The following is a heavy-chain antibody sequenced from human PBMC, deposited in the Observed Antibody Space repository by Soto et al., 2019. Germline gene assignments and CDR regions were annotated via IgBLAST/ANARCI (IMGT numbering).Heavy chain of an antibody. CDR2: TGSGTGPG. D-gene: IGHD2-15*01. J-gene: IGHJ4*02. CDR3: ARRDSGGFYRFFDS. V-gene: IGHV1-69*06. Sequence: SVKVSCKASGGSLSTNPISWVRQAPGQGLEWMGGTGSGTGPGNHAQKFQGRLTVTADKSTSTVYMELTSLSSEDTAVYYCARRDSGGFYRFFDSWGQGTLVTVSS. CDR1: GGSLSTNP.